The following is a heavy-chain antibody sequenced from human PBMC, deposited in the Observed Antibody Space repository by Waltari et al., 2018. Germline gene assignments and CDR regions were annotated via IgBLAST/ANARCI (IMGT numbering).Heavy chain of an antibody. CDR2: INAGNGNT. V-gene: IGHV1-3*01. CDR1: GYTFTSYA. D-gene: IGHD2-2*01. CDR3: ARVRFAGLVPAALDY. Sequence: QVQLVQSGAEVKKPGASVKVSCKASGYTFTSYAMHWVRQAPGQRLEWMGWINAGNGNTNYEQKLQCRVTMTTDTSTSTAYMELRSLRSDDTAVYYCARVRFAGLVPAALDYWGQGTLVTVSS. J-gene: IGHJ4*02.